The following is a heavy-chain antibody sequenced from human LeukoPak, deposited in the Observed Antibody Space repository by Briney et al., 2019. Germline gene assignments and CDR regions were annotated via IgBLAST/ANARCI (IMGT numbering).Heavy chain of an antibody. Sequence: SVKVSCKASGYTFTGYYMHWVRQAPGQGLEWMGWIIPIFGTANYAQKFQGRVTITADESTSTAYMELSSLRSEDTAVYYCARDSPYCGGDCYFDYWGQGTLVTVSS. V-gene: IGHV1-69*13. D-gene: IGHD2-21*02. CDR3: ARDSPYCGGDCYFDY. J-gene: IGHJ4*02. CDR1: GYTFTGYY. CDR2: IIPIFGTA.